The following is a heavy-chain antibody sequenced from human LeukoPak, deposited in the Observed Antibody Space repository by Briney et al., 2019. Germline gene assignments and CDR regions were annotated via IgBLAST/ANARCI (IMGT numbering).Heavy chain of an antibody. V-gene: IGHV4-39*01. J-gene: IGHJ5*01. D-gene: IGHD3-3*01. CDR2: TFYTGSA. CDR1: GGSFGTTSHY. Sequence: PSETLSLTCTVSGGSFGTTSHYWGWIRQPPGKGLEWLGSTFYTGSAYYNPSLRRRVTISVDSSKNQFSLRLSSVTAADTAVYYCARRKDYWSGFIDSWGQGTLVTVSS. CDR3: ARRKDYWSGFIDS.